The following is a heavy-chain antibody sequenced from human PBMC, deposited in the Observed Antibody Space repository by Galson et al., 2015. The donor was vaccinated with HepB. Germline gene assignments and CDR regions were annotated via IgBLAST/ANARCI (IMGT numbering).Heavy chain of an antibody. Sequence: SLRLSCAASGFTFSSYAMHWVRQAPGKGLEWVAVISYDGSNKYYADSVKGRFTISRDNSKNTLYLQMNSLRAEDTAVYYCAREWMVTYYFDYWGQGTLVTVSS. CDR1: GFTFSSYA. CDR2: ISYDGSNK. V-gene: IGHV3-30*04. CDR3: AREWMVTYYFDY. D-gene: IGHD2-2*03. J-gene: IGHJ4*02.